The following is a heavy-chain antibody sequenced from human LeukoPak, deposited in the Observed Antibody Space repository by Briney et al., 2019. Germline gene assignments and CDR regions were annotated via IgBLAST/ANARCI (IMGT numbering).Heavy chain of an antibody. Sequence: GASVKVSCKASGYTFTSYDINWVRQATGQGLEWMGWMNPNSGNTGYAQKFQGRVTITRNTSISTAYMELSSLRSEDTAVYYCARGGDGTGGQDAFDIWGQRTMVIVSS. J-gene: IGHJ3*02. CDR1: GYTFTSYD. V-gene: IGHV1-8*03. D-gene: IGHD7-27*01. CDR2: MNPNSGNT. CDR3: ARGGDGTGGQDAFDI.